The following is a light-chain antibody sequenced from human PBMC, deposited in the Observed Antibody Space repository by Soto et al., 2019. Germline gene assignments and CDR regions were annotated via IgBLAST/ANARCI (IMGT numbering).Light chain of an antibody. J-gene: IGKJ4*01. V-gene: IGKV1-33*01. Sequence: DIQMTQSPSSLSASVGDSVTITCQASQDISNFLNWYQQKPGKAPRLLISDGSNLERGVPSRFSGSGSRTDFTFTISSLQPEDVGTYHCQQYEKVGLTFGGGTKVEIK. CDR3: QQYEKVGLT. CDR2: DGS. CDR1: QDISNF.